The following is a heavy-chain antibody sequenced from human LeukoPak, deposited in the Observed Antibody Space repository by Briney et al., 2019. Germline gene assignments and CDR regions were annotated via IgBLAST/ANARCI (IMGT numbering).Heavy chain of an antibody. CDR3: ARRREYHTFDY. CDR2: SHYSRSP. CDR1: GGSVSDSGYY. J-gene: IGHJ4*02. V-gene: IGHV4-39*01. D-gene: IGHD2-2*01. Sequence: SETLSLTCTVSGGSVSDSGYYWCWFRQTPGMALEWIGTSHYSRSPYYNPSLKSRLTTSVDAAKNEFSLNLRSVTASDTAVYYCARRREYHTFDYWGQGTLVTVSS.